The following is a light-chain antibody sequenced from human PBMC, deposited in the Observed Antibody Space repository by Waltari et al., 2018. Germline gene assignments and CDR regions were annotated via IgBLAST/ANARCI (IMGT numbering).Light chain of an antibody. CDR1: QSISGSY. V-gene: IGKV3-20*01. CDR3: QQYGSSPWT. Sequence: EIVLTQSLCTLSLSPGYGATLPCRARQSISGSYLAWYQQKPGQAPSLLIYAASSRATDIPDRFSGSGSGTDFTLTISRLEPEDFAVYYCQQYGSSPWTLGQGTKVEIK. CDR2: AAS. J-gene: IGKJ1*01.